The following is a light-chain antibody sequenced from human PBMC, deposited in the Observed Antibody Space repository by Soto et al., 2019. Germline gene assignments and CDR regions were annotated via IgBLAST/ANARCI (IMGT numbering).Light chain of an antibody. Sequence: QYALTQPATVSGSPGQSITISCTGTSSDVGGYNYVSWYQQHPGKAPKFIIYDVSNRPSGVSNRFSGSKSCNTASLTISGLQAEDEADYYCSSYTTSNTRQIVFGTGTKLTVL. V-gene: IGLV2-14*01. CDR1: SSDVGGYNY. J-gene: IGLJ1*01. CDR2: DVS. CDR3: SSYTTSNTRQIV.